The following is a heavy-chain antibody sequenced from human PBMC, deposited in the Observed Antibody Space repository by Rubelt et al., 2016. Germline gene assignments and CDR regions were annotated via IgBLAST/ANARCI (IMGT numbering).Heavy chain of an antibody. D-gene: IGHD1-26*01. J-gene: IGHJ4*02. Sequence: QVQLQESGPGLVKPSETLSLTCTVSGGSISSYYWSWIRQPPGKGLEWIGYIYYSGSTNYNPSLKSRVTISVDTSKDQVSLKRSSVTAADTAVYYCARASGVVGATQYFDYWGQGTLVTVSS. CDR3: ARASGVVGATQYFDY. CDR2: IYYSGST. V-gene: IGHV4-59*01. CDR1: GGSISSYY.